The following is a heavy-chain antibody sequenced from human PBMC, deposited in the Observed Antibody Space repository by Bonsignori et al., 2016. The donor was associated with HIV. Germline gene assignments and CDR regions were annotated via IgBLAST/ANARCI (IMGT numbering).Heavy chain of an antibody. CDR1: GFTFDDYA. D-gene: IGHD5-18*01. J-gene: IGHJ6*03. CDR3: AKDHMDGYQRWFEVPGHYMDV. Sequence: GGSLRLSCVASGFTFDDYAMHWVRQAPGKGLEWISLISWDGGSRYYADSVKGRFTISRDNSKNSLYLEINSLRPEDTALYYCAKDHMDGYQRWFEVPGHYMDVWGKGTPVTVSS. V-gene: IGHV3-43D*04. CDR2: ISWDGGSR.